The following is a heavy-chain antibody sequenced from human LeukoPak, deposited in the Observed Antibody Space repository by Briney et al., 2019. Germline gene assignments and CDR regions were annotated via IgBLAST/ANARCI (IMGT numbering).Heavy chain of an antibody. D-gene: IGHD4-17*01. V-gene: IGHV4-34*01. J-gene: IGHJ4*02. CDR1: GGSISSYY. Sequence: SETLSLTCTVSGGSISSYYWSWIRKPPGKGLEWIGAINHSGSTNYNPPLNSRVTISVDTSKNPFPLQLSSVTAADTAVYSCVMVCYGDYNNSCDCWGQGTVVTVSS. CDR2: INHSGST. CDR3: VMVCYGDYNNSCDC.